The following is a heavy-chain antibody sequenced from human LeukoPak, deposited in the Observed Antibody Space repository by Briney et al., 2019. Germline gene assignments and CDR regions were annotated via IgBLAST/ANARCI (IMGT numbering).Heavy chain of an antibody. CDR1: GFTFSSYA. Sequence: GGSLRLCCTASGFTFSSYAKSWVRQATGEGLEWVSAISGSGGSTYYADSAKGRFTISRDNSKNTLYLQMNSLRAEDTAVYYCARCSGGSCYYYFDYWGQGTLVTVSS. D-gene: IGHD2-15*01. CDR2: ISGSGGST. CDR3: ARCSGGSCYYYFDY. V-gene: IGHV3-23*01. J-gene: IGHJ4*02.